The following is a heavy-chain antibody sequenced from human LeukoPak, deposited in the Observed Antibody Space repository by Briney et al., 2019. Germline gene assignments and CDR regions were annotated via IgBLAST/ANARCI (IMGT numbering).Heavy chain of an antibody. CDR3: AKLEGESYDFWSGYYRGIYFDY. CDR2: ISYDGSNK. CDR1: GFTFSSYG. V-gene: IGHV3-30*18. D-gene: IGHD3-3*01. Sequence: GGSLRLSCAASGFTFSSYGMHWVRQAPGKGLEWVAVISYDGSNKYYADSVKGRFTISRDNSKNTLYLQMNSLRAEDTAVYYCAKLEGESYDFWSGYYRGIYFDYWGQGTLVTVSS. J-gene: IGHJ4*02.